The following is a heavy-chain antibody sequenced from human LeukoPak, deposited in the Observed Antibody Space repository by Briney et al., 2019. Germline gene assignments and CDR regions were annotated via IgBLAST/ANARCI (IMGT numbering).Heavy chain of an antibody. D-gene: IGHD3-10*01. J-gene: IGHJ6*02. CDR3: ANSMVRGVSYYYYAMDV. Sequence: GGSLRLSCAASGFTFSSYAMHWVRQAPGKGLEWVAVISYDGSNKYYADSVKGRFTISRDNSKNTLYLQMTSLRAEDTAVYYCANSMVRGVSYYYYAMDVWGQGTTVTVSS. CDR2: ISYDGSNK. CDR1: GFTFSSYA. V-gene: IGHV3-30-3*01.